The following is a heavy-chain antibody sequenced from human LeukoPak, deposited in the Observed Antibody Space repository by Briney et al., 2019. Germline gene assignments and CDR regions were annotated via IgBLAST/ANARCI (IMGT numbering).Heavy chain of an antibody. J-gene: IGHJ4*02. CDR1: GYTFTGYY. V-gene: IGHV1-2*02. D-gene: IGHD3/OR15-3a*01. CDR2: INPNNGDT. Sequence: AASVKVSCKASGYTFTGYYMHWVRQAPGQGLEWMGGINPNNGDTNFAQKFQGRVAMTRDTSMNTVYMELSSLRSDDTAVYYCARRGYEFSDLDNWGQGTLVTVSS. CDR3: ARRGYEFSDLDN.